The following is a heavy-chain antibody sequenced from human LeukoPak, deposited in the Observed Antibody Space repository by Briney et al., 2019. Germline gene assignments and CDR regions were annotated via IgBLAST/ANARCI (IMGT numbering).Heavy chain of an antibody. Sequence: SVKVSCKASGGTFNSYSISWVRQAPGQGLEWMGRIIPIFGTANYAQKFQGRVTITTDESTSTAYMELSSLRSEDTAVYYCAGGGSGSYYKSWVGYFDYWGQGTLVTVSS. CDR1: GGTFNSYS. V-gene: IGHV1-69*05. J-gene: IGHJ4*02. CDR2: IIPIFGTA. D-gene: IGHD3-10*01. CDR3: AGGGSGSYYKSWVGYFDY.